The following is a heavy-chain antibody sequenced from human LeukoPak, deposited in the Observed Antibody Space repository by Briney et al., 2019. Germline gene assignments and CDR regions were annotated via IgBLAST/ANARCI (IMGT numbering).Heavy chain of an antibody. Sequence: SETLSLTCTVSGGSISSYYWSWIRQPPGKGLEWIGYIYYSGSGSTNYNPSLKSRVTISVDTSKNQFSLKLSSVTAADTAVYYCARWTTHGGKGFDYWGQGTLVTVSS. J-gene: IGHJ4*02. CDR1: GGSISSYY. V-gene: IGHV4-59*01. D-gene: IGHD4-23*01. CDR2: IYYSGSGST. CDR3: ARWTTHGGKGFDY.